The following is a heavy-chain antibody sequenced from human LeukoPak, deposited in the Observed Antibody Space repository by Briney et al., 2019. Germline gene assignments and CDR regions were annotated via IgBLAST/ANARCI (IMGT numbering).Heavy chain of an antibody. CDR3: ARWGIIGHDAFDI. CDR1: GFIFSNYG. Sequence: PGGSLRLSCVASGFIFSNYGMHWVRQAPGKGLEWVAIVWYDGSNQYYGDSIKGRFTISRDNSKNTVYLQMNSLRAEDTAVYYCARWGIIGHDAFDIWGQGTVVTVSS. V-gene: IGHV3-33*01. D-gene: IGHD1-14*01. CDR2: VWYDGSNQ. J-gene: IGHJ3*02.